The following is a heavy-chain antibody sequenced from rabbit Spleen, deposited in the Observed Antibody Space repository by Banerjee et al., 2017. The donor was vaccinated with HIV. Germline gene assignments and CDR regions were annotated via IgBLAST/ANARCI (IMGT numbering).Heavy chain of an antibody. Sequence: EQLEESGGGLVKPEGSLTLTCKASGVSFSDKDVMCWVRQAPGKGLEWIACIDVGSSGSTYYASWVNGRFTISKTSSTTVTLQMTSLTAADTATYFCARDGAGREDFNLWGPGTLVTVS. CDR3: ARDGAGREDFNL. CDR1: GVSFSDKDV. J-gene: IGHJ4*01. V-gene: IGHV1S45*01. CDR2: IDVGSSGST. D-gene: IGHD4-2*01.